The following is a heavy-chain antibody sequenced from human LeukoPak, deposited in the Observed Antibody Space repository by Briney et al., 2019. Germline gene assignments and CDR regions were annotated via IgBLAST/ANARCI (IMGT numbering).Heavy chain of an antibody. V-gene: IGHV3-48*03. CDR1: GFTFSSYE. Sequence: QPGGSLRLSCAASGFTFSSYEMNWVRQAPGKGLEWLSYISSSGSTKYYADSVKGRFTISRDNAKNSLYLQMNSLRAEDTAVYYCAREGGTTAMSDYGDLDYWGQGTLVTVSS. J-gene: IGHJ4*02. CDR2: ISSSGSTK. D-gene: IGHD4-17*01. CDR3: AREGGTTAMSDYGDLDY.